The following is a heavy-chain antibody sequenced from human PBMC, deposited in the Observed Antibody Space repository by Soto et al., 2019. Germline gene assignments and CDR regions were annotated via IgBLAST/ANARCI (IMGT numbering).Heavy chain of an antibody. CDR3: ARSYYYDSSGYYYGATYYYYGMDV. J-gene: IGHJ6*02. CDR2: ISYDGSNK. D-gene: IGHD3-22*01. CDR1: GFTFSSYA. V-gene: IGHV3-30-3*01. Sequence: GGSLRLSCAASGFTFSSYAMHWVRQAPGKGLEWVAVISYDGSNKYYADSVKGRFTISRDNSKNTLYLQMNSLRAEDTAVYYCARSYYYDSSGYYYGATYYYYGMDVWGQGTTVTVSS.